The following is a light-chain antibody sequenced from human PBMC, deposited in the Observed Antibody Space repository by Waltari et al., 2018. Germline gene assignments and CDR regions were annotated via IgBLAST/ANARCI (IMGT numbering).Light chain of an antibody. CDR1: SSNVGSNT. Sequence: QSELTQPPSASGTPGQTVTISCSGSSSNVGSNTVNWYQQLPGTVPKLLIYDNNQRPSGVPDRFSGSKSGTSASLAISGLQSEDEAAYYCATWDANLNALFGGGTKLTVL. V-gene: IGLV1-44*01. J-gene: IGLJ3*02. CDR2: DNN. CDR3: ATWDANLNAL.